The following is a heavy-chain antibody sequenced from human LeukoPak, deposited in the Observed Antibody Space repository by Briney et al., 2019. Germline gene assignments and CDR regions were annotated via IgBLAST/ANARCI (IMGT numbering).Heavy chain of an antibody. J-gene: IGHJ6*02. CDR3: ARDIHSIPDCSGGSCYYYGMDV. CDR2: IYHSGSP. Sequence: SETLSLTCTVSGGSISSGGYYWSWIRQPPGKGLEWIGYIYHSGSPYYNPSLKSRVTISVDRSKNQFSLKLSSVTAADTAVYYCARDIHSIPDCSGGSCYYYGMDVWGQGTTVTVSS. V-gene: IGHV4-30-2*01. D-gene: IGHD2-15*01. CDR1: GGSISSGGYY.